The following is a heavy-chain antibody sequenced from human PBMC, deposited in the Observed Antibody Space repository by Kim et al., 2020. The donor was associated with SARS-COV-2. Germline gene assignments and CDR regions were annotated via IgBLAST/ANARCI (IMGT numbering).Heavy chain of an antibody. Sequence: LKRRITISTDTSKNLFSLNLSSVTAADTAVYYCARGNDYIWGTSRAYFDYWGQGTLVSVSS. J-gene: IGHJ4*02. V-gene: IGHV4-30-2*05. CDR3: ARGNDYIWGTSRAYFDY. D-gene: IGHD3-16*02.